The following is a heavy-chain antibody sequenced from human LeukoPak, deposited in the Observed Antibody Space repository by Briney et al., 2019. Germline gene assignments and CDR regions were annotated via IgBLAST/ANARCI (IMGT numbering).Heavy chain of an antibody. V-gene: IGHV1-24*01. CDR2: FDPEEGET. Sequence: SETVSYKVSRYTLPELSMQWVRQAPRKGLEWMGGFDPEEGETIYAQKFQGRVTMTEDTSTDTAYMELSSLGSEDTAVYYCATGALVATVIFDSWGQGTLVTVSS. CDR1: RYTLPELS. J-gene: IGHJ4*02. CDR3: ATGALVATVIFDS. D-gene: IGHD5-12*01.